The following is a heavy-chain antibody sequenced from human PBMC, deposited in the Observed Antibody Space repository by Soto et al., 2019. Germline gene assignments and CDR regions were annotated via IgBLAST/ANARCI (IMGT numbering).Heavy chain of an antibody. V-gene: IGHV3-48*03. Sequence: DVHLVESGGGLAQPGGSLRLSCAASGFTFSSYVMNWVRQAPGKGLEWISYITSSGSTTYYADSVKGRFTISRDNAKNSLYLQMNSLRADDTAVYYCARGNSPVNVYWGQGTLVTVSS. CDR2: ITSSGSTT. D-gene: IGHD3-16*02. CDR1: GFTFSSYV. CDR3: ARGNSPVNVY. J-gene: IGHJ4*02.